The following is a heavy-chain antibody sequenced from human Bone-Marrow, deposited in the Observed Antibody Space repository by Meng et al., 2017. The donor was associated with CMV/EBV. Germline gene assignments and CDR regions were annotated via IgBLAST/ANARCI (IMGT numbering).Heavy chain of an antibody. D-gene: IGHD3-3*01. CDR3: ARVAVLRFLEWLLAPFDY. V-gene: IGHV1-2*02. CDR1: GYTFTDYY. Sequence: ASVKVSCKASGYTFTDYYIHWVRQAPGQGLEWMGWINPNSGGTSYAQKFQGRVTMTRDTSISTAYMELGRLRSDDTAVYYCARVAVLRFLEWLLAPFDYWGQGTLVTVSS. CDR2: INPNSGGT. J-gene: IGHJ4*02.